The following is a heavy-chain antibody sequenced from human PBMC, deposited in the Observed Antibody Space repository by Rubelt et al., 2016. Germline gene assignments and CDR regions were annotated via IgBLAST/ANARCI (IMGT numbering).Heavy chain of an antibody. V-gene: IGHV4-59*01. Sequence: QVQLQESGPGLVKPSETLSLTCTVSGDSINSYYWSWIRQPPGNGLEWIGCFYYSENTNYNPSLKSRVTISGDTSKNQFSLKLSSVTAADTAVYYCARGVKYYGGFGPWGQGTLVTVSS. CDR2: FYYSENT. D-gene: IGHD3-10*01. CDR3: ARGVKYYGGFGP. CDR1: GDSINSYY. J-gene: IGHJ5*02.